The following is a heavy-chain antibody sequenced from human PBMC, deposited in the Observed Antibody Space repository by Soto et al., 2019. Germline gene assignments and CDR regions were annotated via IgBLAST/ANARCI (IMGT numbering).Heavy chain of an antibody. V-gene: IGHV1-69*13. CDR1: GGTFSIYS. CDR2: IIPIFVTA. Sequence: SVKVSFKASGGTFSIYSIIVFLHSPLQGLELMGVIIPIFVTANYAQKFQGRVTITADESTSTAYMELSSLRSEDTAFYYCARVGNHYDSSGSWLDHWGKRNMVTVSS. J-gene: IGHJ5*02. CDR3: ARVGNHYDSSGSWLDH. D-gene: IGHD3-22*01.